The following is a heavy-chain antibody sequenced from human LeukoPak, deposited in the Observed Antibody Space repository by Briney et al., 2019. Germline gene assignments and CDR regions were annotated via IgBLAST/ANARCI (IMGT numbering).Heavy chain of an antibody. Sequence: SETLSLTCTVSGGSVSSGSYYWSWIRQPPGTGLEWIGYIYYSGSTNYNPSLKSRVTISVDRSKNQFSLKLSSVTAADTAVYYCARGATYYYGMDVWGQGTTVTVSS. CDR1: GGSVSSGSYY. CDR3: ARGATYYYGMDV. V-gene: IGHV4-61*01. J-gene: IGHJ6*02. D-gene: IGHD1-26*01. CDR2: IYYSGST.